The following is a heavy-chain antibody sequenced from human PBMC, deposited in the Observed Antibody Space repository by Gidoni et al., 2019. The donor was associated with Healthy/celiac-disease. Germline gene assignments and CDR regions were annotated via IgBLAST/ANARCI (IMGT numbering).Heavy chain of an antibody. CDR3: TTNFYCGGDCYEAFDI. CDR2: IKSKTDGGTT. Sequence: EVQLVESGGGLVKPGGSLRLSCAASGFTFSNAWLNWVRQAPGKGLEWVGRIKSKTDGGTTDYAAPVKGRFTISRDDSKNTLYLQMNSLKTEDTAVYYCTTNFYCGGDCYEAFDIWGQGTMVTVSS. V-gene: IGHV3-15*07. J-gene: IGHJ3*02. D-gene: IGHD2-21*02. CDR1: GFTFSNAW.